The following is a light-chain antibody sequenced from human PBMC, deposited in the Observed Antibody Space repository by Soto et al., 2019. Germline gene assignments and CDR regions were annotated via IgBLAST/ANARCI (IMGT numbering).Light chain of an antibody. J-gene: IGKJ2*01. CDR1: QSGSSNY. CDR2: GAS. Sequence: ENVLTQSPGTLSLSPGERATLPCRASQSGSSNYLTWYQQKPGQAPRLLIYGASSRATDIPDRFSGSGSGTDFTLTISRLEPEDFAVYYCQQYDSSPVTFGQGTKLEIK. V-gene: IGKV3-20*01. CDR3: QQYDSSPVT.